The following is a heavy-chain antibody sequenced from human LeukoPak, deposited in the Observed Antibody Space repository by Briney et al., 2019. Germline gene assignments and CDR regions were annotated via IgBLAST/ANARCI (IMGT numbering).Heavy chain of an antibody. J-gene: IGHJ4*02. CDR1: GYTFTDYY. V-gene: IGHV1-2*02. D-gene: IGHD6-13*01. CDR2: INPNSGGT. CDR3: ARGRTPAGGRVLDGY. Sequence: GASVKVSCKASGYTFTDYYMHWVRQAPGQGPEWMGCINPNSGGTDYAQKSQGRVTMTRDTSISTAYMELSSLTSDDTAIYYCARGRTPAGGRVLDGYWGQGTLVTVSS.